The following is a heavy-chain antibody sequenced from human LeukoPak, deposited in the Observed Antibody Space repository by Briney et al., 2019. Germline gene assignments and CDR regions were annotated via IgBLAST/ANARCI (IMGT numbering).Heavy chain of an antibody. J-gene: IGHJ4*02. CDR3: ARAVTTTSPFDY. D-gene: IGHD5-12*01. V-gene: IGHV3-30*04. CDR1: GFTFSSYA. Sequence: GRSLRLSCAASGFTFSSYAMHWARQAPGKGLEWVAVISYDGSNKYYADSVKGRFTISRDNSKNTLYLQMNSLRAEDTAVYYCARAVTTTSPFDYWGQGTLVTVSS. CDR2: ISYDGSNK.